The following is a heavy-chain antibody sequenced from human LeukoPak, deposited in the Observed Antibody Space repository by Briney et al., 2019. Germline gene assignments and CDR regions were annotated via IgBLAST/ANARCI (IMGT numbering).Heavy chain of an antibody. J-gene: IGHJ6*03. D-gene: IGHD3-10*01. CDR3: AREGVGDYYYCIDV. Sequence: GGSLRLSCAASGFTFSSYWMSWVRQAPGKGLEWVANIKQDGSEKYYVDSVKGRFTISRDNAKKSLYLQMNSLRAEDTAVYYCAREGVGDYYYCIDVWGKGTTVTVSS. CDR2: IKQDGSEK. CDR1: GFTFSSYW. V-gene: IGHV3-7*01.